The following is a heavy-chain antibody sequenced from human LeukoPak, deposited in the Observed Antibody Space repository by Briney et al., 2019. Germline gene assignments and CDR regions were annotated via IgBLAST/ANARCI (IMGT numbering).Heavy chain of an antibody. D-gene: IGHD2-15*01. V-gene: IGHV3-48*04. CDR1: GFTFSSYS. J-gene: IGHJ4*02. CDR3: AREWGIYCSGGSCYSEGEYYFDY. Sequence: PGGSLRLSCAASGFTFSSYSMNWVRQAPGKGLEWVSYISSSGSTIYYADSVKGRFTISRDNAKNSLYLQMNSLRAEDTAVYYCAREWGIYCSGGSCYSEGEYYFDYWGQGTLVTVSS. CDR2: ISSSGSTI.